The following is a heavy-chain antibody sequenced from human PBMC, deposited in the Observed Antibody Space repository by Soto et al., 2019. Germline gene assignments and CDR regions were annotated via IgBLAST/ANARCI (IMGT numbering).Heavy chain of an antibody. CDR1: GFTFSNYA. V-gene: IGHV3-30-3*01. CDR2: ISYDGSNK. J-gene: IGHJ6*02. D-gene: IGHD2-15*01. Sequence: GVSLRLSCAASGFTFSNYAMHWVRQAPGQGLAWVAVISYDGSNKYYADSVKGRFTISRDTSKNTLYLQMNSLRVNDTAVYYCGTDSGPVTSIAVMDVGDQETTVTVSS. CDR3: GTDSGPVTSIAVMDV.